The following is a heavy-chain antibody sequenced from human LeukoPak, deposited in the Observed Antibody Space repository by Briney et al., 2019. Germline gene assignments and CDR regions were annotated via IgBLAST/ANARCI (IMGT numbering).Heavy chain of an antibody. CDR2: INSDGSTT. J-gene: IGHJ4*02. CDR1: GFTFSSYW. V-gene: IGHV3-74*01. D-gene: IGHD4-17*01. Sequence: GGSLRLSCGASGFTFSSYWMHWVRQAPGKGLVWISRINSDGSTTSYADSVKGRFTISRDNAKNTLYLQMNSLRAEDTAVYYCARDPPYDYGDYSPDYWGQGTLVTVSS. CDR3: ARDPPYDYGDYSPDY.